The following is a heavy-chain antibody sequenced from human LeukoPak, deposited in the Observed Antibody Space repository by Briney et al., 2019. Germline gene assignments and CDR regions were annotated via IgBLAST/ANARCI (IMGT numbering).Heavy chain of an antibody. Sequence: PSETLSLTCTVSGGSISSYYWSWIRQPPGKGLEWIGYIYYSGSTNYNPSLKSRVTISVDTSKNQFSLKLSSVTAADTAVYYCARGSTSWYVYWGQGTLVTVSS. V-gene: IGHV4-59*12. CDR3: ARGSTSWYVY. D-gene: IGHD6-13*01. CDR2: IYYSGST. J-gene: IGHJ4*02. CDR1: GGSISSYY.